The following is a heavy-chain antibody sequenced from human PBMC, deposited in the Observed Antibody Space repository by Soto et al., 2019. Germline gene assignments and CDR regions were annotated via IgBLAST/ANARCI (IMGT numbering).Heavy chain of an antibody. CDR1: GGSISSGDYY. D-gene: IGHD3-3*01. Sequence: QVQLQESGPGLVKPSQTLSLTCTVSGGSISSGDYYWSWIRQPPGKGMAWMGYIYYSGRTYYDLSRQRRVSISVDTFNNQFRRQLSAVTAADTAVYYCARDWMYYAFWRGDRGDYYYYGMDVWGQGTTFTVCS. CDR2: IYYSGRT. J-gene: IGHJ6*02. CDR3: ARDWMYYAFWRGDRGDYYYYGMDV. V-gene: IGHV4-30-4*01.